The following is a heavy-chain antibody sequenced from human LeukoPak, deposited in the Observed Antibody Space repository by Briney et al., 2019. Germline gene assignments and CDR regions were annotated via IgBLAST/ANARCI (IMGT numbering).Heavy chain of an antibody. V-gene: IGHV1-24*01. J-gene: IGHJ4*02. Sequence: ASVKVSCKVSGYTLTELSMHWVRQAPGKGLEWMGGFDPEDGETIYAQKFQGRVTMTEETSTDTAYMELSSLRYEDTAVYYCATDMVGYCSGDRCYSEAYWGQGTLVTDSS. CDR3: ATDMVGYCSGDRCYSEAY. D-gene: IGHD2-15*01. CDR2: FDPEDGET. CDR1: GYTLTELS.